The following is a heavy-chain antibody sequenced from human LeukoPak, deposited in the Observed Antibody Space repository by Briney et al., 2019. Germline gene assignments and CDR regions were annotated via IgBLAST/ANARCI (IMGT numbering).Heavy chain of an antibody. CDR3: ARHGADIVVVPSGSIVY. CDR2: IYSSGSS. D-gene: IGHD2-2*01. CDR1: GVSISTSIYY. J-gene: IGHJ4*02. Sequence: SETLSLTRTVSGVSISTSIYYCGWIRQPPGEVLEWIGGIYSSGSSYYKPSLKSRVTISVDTSKNQFSPRLSSVTAADTGVYYCARHGADIVVVPSGSIVYWGQGTLVTVSS. V-gene: IGHV4-39*01.